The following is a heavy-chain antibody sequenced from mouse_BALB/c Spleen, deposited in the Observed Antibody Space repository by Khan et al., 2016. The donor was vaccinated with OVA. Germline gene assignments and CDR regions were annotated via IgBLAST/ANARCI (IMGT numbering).Heavy chain of an antibody. D-gene: IGHD1-1*02. Sequence: QVQLKESGPGLVAPSQSLSITCTVSGFSLTDYGVSWIRQPPGKGLEWLGLIWGGGSTYYNSVLKSRLSISKDNSKSQVFLKMNSLQTDDTAMYYCAKLLWSHYYAMDYWRQGTSVTVSS. CDR1: GFSLTDYG. CDR3: AKLLWSHYYAMDY. CDR2: IWGGGST. J-gene: IGHJ4*01. V-gene: IGHV2-6-5*01.